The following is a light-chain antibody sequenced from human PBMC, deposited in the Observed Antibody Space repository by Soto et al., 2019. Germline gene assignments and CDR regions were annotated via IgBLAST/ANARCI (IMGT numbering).Light chain of an antibody. V-gene: IGKV3-20*01. CDR2: GAS. CDR3: QHYGSFNT. Sequence: EIVLTQSPGTLSLSPGGRATLSCRASQSLDSSFLAWYQQKPGQAPRLLIYGASTRASGIPDRISGSGSGTDFTLTISRLEPEDFAVYYCQHYGSFNTFAGGTKVDIK. CDR1: QSLDSSF. J-gene: IGKJ4*01.